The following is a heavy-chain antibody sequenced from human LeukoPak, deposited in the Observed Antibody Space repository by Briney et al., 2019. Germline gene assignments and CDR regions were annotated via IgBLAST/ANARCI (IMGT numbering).Heavy chain of an antibody. CDR2: IWYDGSNK. J-gene: IGHJ4*02. D-gene: IGHD3-22*01. V-gene: IGHV3-30*02. CDR3: AKDLIGVDSAGD. Sequence: PGGSLRLSCAASGFTFNDYAMHWVRQAPGKGLECVAFIWYDGSNKYYADSVKGRFTISRDNSKSTLYLQMNSLRAEDTAVYYCAKDLIGVDSAGDWGQGTLVTVSS. CDR1: GFTFNDYA.